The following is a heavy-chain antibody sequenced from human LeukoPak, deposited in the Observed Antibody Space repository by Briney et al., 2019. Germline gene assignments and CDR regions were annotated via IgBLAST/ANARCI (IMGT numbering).Heavy chain of an antibody. J-gene: IGHJ3*02. CDR2: IYSDGNT. V-gene: IGHV3-53*01. Sequence: GGSLRLSCAASGFTVSNNRLSWVRQAPGMGLEWVSTIYSDGNTYYPDSVKGRFTISRDNSKNTLYLQMNNLRAEDTAMYYCAREMYSGMYNDAFDIWGQGTKVTVSS. CDR1: GFTVSNNR. CDR3: AREMYSGMYNDAFDI. D-gene: IGHD1-26*01.